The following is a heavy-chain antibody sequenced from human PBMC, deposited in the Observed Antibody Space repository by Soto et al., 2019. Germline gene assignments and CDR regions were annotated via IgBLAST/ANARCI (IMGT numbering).Heavy chain of an antibody. Sequence: QVQLVESGGGVVQPGRSLRLSCAASGFTFSSYGMHWVRQAPGKGLEWVAVISYDGSNKYYADSVKGRFTISRDNSKNTLYLQMNSLRAEDTAVYYCAKDQGGGPYYYGMDVWGQGTTVTVSS. D-gene: IGHD2-15*01. CDR1: GFTFSSYG. V-gene: IGHV3-30*18. CDR2: ISYDGSNK. J-gene: IGHJ6*02. CDR3: AKDQGGGPYYYGMDV.